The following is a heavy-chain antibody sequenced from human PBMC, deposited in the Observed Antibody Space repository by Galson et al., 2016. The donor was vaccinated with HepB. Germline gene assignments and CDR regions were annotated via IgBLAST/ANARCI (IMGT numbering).Heavy chain of an antibody. CDR1: EFTFSSYA. D-gene: IGHD1-1*01. CDR2: IGLSDGST. V-gene: IGHV3-23*01. Sequence: SLRLSCAASEFTFSSYAMTWVRQAPGKGWEWVSGIGLSDGSTYYADSVKGRFTISRDNSKNTLYLQMNSLRAEDTAVYYCAKRVDGGTRAFDIWGQGTKVTVSS. J-gene: IGHJ3*02. CDR3: AKRVDGGTRAFDI.